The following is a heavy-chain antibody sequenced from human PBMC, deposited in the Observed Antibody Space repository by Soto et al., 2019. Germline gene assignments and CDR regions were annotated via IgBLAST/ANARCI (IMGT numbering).Heavy chain of an antibody. J-gene: IGHJ4*02. D-gene: IGHD2-15*01. CDR2: INNSGST. CDR3: ARGRSGGSCYSVFTSCGLAFDY. Sequence: QVQLQQWGAGLLKPSETLSLTCAVYGGSFSGYYWSGIRQPPGKGLEGIGEINNSGSTNYNPSLKSQVTISVDTSKNQFALKLSSVTAADTAVYYCARGRSGGSCYSVFTSCGLAFDYWGQGTLVTVSS. CDR1: GGSFSGYY. V-gene: IGHV4-34*01.